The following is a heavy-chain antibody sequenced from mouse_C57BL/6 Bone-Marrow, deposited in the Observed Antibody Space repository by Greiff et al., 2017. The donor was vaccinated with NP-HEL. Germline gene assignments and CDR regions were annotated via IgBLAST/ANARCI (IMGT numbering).Heavy chain of an antibody. V-gene: IGHV14-4*01. CDR2: IDPENGDT. Sequence: VQLQQSGAELVRPGASVKLSCTASGFTIKDDYMHWVKQRPEQGLEWIGWIDPENGDTEYASKFQGKATITADTSSNTAYLQLSSLTSEDTAVYYCTALSSTTWGGQGTTLTVSS. CDR1: GFTIKDDY. J-gene: IGHJ2*01. D-gene: IGHD1-1*01. CDR3: TALSSTTW.